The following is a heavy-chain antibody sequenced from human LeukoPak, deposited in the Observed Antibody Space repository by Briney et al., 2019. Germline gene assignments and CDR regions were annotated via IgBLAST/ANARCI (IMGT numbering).Heavy chain of an antibody. V-gene: IGHV4-61*08. CDR2: ISYSGST. CDR3: ARYGMATIQFFDY. Sequence: SETLSLTCTVSGGSISSGDYYWSWIRQPPGKGLEWIGYISYSGSTKYNPSLKSRVTISVDTSKNQFSLKLSSVTAADTAVYYCARYGMATIQFFDYWGQGTLFTVSS. D-gene: IGHD5-24*01. CDR1: GGSISSGDYY. J-gene: IGHJ4*02.